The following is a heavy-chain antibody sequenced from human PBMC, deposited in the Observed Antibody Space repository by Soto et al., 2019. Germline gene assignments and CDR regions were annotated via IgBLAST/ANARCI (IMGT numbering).Heavy chain of an antibody. CDR1: GYTLTELS. D-gene: IGHD3-3*01. J-gene: IGHJ4*02. V-gene: IGHV1-18*01. CDR2: ISAYNGNT. CDR3: ARSPVLRFLEWLSTFDY. Sequence: ASVKVSCKVSGYTLTELSMHWVRQAPGQGLEWMGWISAYNGNTNYAQKLQGRVTMTTDTSTSTAYMELRSLRSDDTAVYYCARSPVLRFLEWLSTFDYWGQGTLVTVSS.